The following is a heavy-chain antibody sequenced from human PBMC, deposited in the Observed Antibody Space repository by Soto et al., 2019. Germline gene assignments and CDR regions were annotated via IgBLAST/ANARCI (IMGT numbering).Heavy chain of an antibody. CDR3: ARVSHDYYDSSGYYYYGMDV. V-gene: IGHV1-18*01. CDR1: GYTFISYG. CDR2: ISGYNGNT. J-gene: IGHJ6*02. Sequence: QVQLVQSGAEVKKPGASVKVSCKPSGYTFISYGISWVRQAPGQGLEWMGWISGYNGNTNYAQKLQGRVTMTTDTSTSTAYMELSSLRSDDTAVYYCARVSHDYYDSSGYYYYGMDVWGQGTTVTVSS. D-gene: IGHD3-22*01.